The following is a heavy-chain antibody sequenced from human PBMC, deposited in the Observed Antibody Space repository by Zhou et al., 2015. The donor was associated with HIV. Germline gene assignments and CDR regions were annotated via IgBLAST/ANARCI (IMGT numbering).Heavy chain of an antibody. CDR2: ISPVFGTA. V-gene: IGHV1-69*06. CDR3: AREGWGSWYFDL. CDR1: GGNFNSYA. J-gene: IGHJ2*01. Sequence: QLQLVQSGAEMKKPGSSVKISCKPNGGNFNSYAISWVRQAPGHGLEWMGGISPVFGTANYAQKFQGRVTITADKSTSTAYMELSSLRSEDTAAYYCAREGWGSWYFDLWGRGTLVSVSS. D-gene: IGHD7-27*01.